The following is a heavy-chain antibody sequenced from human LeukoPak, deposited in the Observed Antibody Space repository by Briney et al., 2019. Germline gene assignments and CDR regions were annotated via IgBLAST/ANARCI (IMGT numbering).Heavy chain of an antibody. CDR3: AKSFDFWSGFDY. CDR1: GFTFSSYA. CDR2: ISGSGGST. V-gene: IGHV3-23*01. D-gene: IGHD3-3*01. Sequence: PGGSLRLSCAASGFTFSSYAMSWVRQAPGKGLEWVSAISGSGGSTYYADSVKGRFTISRDNAKNSLYLQMDSLRAEDTAVYFCAKSFDFWSGFDYWGQGALVTVSS. J-gene: IGHJ4*02.